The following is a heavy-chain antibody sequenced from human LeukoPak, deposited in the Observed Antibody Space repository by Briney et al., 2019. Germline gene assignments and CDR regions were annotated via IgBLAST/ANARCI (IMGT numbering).Heavy chain of an antibody. V-gene: IGHV3-30*18. CDR2: ISYDGSNK. J-gene: IGHJ4*02. CDR3: AKSFIKGLRYFDPPLYYFDY. CDR1: GFTFSSYG. Sequence: GRSLRLSCAASGFTFSSYGMHWVRQAPGKGLEWVAVISYDGSNKYYADSVKGRFTISRDNSKNTLYLQMNSLRAEDTAVYYCAKSFIKGLRYFDPPLYYFDYWAREPWSPSPQ. D-gene: IGHD3-9*01.